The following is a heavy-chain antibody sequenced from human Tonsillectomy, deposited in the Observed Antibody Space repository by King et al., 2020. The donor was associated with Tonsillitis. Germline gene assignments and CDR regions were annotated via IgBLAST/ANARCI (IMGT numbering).Heavy chain of an antibody. J-gene: IGHJ5*02. V-gene: IGHV3-48*03. CDR2: ISNSGSTI. CDR3: ARFITIFGVVVFDP. Sequence: VQLVESGGGLVQPGGSLRLSCAASGFTFSSYEMNWVRQAPGKGLEWVSYISNSGSTIYYADSVKGRFTISRDNAKNSLYLQMNSLRAEDTAVYYCARFITIFGVVVFDPWGQGTLVTVSS. D-gene: IGHD3-3*01. CDR1: GFTFSSYE.